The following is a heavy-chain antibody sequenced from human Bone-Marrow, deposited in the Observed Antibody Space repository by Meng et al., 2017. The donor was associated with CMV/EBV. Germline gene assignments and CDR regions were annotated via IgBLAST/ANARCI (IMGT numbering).Heavy chain of an antibody. CDR3: ARSNYYDSSGYSNAFDI. Sequence: SGPTLVKPTQTLTLTCTFSGFSLSTSGMCVSWVRQPPGKALECLALIDWDDDKYYSTSLKTRLTISKDTSKNQVVLTMTNMDPVDTAAYYCARSNYYDSSGYSNAFDIWGQGTMVTVSS. V-gene: IGHV2-70*20. D-gene: IGHD3-22*01. J-gene: IGHJ3*02. CDR1: GFSLSTSGMC. CDR2: IDWDDDK.